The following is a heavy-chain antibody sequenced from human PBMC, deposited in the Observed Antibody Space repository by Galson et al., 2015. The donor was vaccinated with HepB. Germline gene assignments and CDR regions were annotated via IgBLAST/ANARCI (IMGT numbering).Heavy chain of an antibody. Sequence: SLRLSCAASGFTFSSYGMHWVRQAPGKGLEWVAVISYDGSNKYYADSVKGRFTISRDNSKNTLYLQMNSLRAEDTAVYYCARDIMITFGGVIGYYYYYYGMDVWGQGTTVTVS. J-gene: IGHJ6*02. CDR1: GFTFSSYG. CDR3: ARDIMITFGGVIGYYYYYYGMDV. CDR2: ISYDGSNK. D-gene: IGHD3-16*02. V-gene: IGHV3-30*19.